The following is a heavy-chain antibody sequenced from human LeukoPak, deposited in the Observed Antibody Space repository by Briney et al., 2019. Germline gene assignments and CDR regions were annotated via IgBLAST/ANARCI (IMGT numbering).Heavy chain of an antibody. CDR3: ARDQYYYDSSGYYGKWGVDNFDY. CDR1: GYTFTSYY. D-gene: IGHD3-22*01. Sequence: ASVKVSCKASGYTFTSYYMHWVRQAPGQGLEWMGWISAYNGNTNYAQKLQGRVTMTTDTSTSTAYMELRSLRSDDTAVYYCARDQYYYDSSGYYGKWGVDNFDYWGQGTLVTVSS. V-gene: IGHV1-18*04. J-gene: IGHJ4*02. CDR2: ISAYNGNT.